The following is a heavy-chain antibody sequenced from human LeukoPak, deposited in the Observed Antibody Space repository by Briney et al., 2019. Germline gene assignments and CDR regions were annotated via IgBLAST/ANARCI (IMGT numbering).Heavy chain of an antibody. D-gene: IGHD5-24*01. CDR1: GFTFSSYG. Sequence: PGGSLRLSCAASGFTFSSYGMHWVRQAPGKGLGWVAVIWYDGSNKYYADSVKGRFTISRDNSKNTLYLQMNSLRAEDTAVYYCARNRDGYNKWFDPWGQGTLVTVSS. CDR2: IWYDGSNK. V-gene: IGHV3-33*01. J-gene: IGHJ5*02. CDR3: ARNRDGYNKWFDP.